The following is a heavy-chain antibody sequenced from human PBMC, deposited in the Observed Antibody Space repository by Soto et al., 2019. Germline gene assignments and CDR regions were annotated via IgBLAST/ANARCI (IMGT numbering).Heavy chain of an antibody. D-gene: IGHD6-13*01. CDR3: AFPATDEFDD. V-gene: IGHV4-4*02. J-gene: IGHJ4*02. CDR1: GGSISSTNW. CDR2: IYHSGTT. Sequence: QVQLQESGPGLVKPSGTLSLTFAVSGGSISSTNWWTWVRQSPGRGMERIGEIYHSGTTNYSQYLKSRVNNAVDMRTNHLSLTMISVTAADTAVYYCAFPATDEFDDWGKGIVVTVSS.